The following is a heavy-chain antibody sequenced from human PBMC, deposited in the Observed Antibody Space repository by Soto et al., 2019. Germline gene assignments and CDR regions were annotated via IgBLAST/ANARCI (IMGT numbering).Heavy chain of an antibody. CDR2: INPSGGST. CDR3: ARVPGVAVARKGFYYGMDV. D-gene: IGHD6-19*01. Sequence: ASVKVSCKASGYTFSIYYMHWVRQAPGQGLEWMGIINPSGGSTSYAQKFQGRVTMTRDTSTSTVYMELSSLRSEDTAVYYCARVPGVAVARKGFYYGMDVWGQGTTVTVSS. J-gene: IGHJ6*02. CDR1: GYTFSIYY. V-gene: IGHV1-46*01.